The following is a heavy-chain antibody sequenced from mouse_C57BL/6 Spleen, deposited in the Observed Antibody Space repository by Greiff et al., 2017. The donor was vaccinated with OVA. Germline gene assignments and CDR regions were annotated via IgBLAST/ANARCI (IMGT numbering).Heavy chain of an antibody. Sequence: EVKLEESGGGLVQPGGSLKLSCAASGFTFSDYYMYWVRQTPEKRLEWVAYISNGGGSTYYPDTVKGRFTISRDNAKNSLYLQMSRLKSEDTAMYYCARRNYDYFAMDYWGKGTSVTVSS. J-gene: IGHJ4*01. D-gene: IGHD1-1*02. CDR2: ISNGGGST. CDR3: ARRNYDYFAMDY. CDR1: GFTFSDYY. V-gene: IGHV5-12*01.